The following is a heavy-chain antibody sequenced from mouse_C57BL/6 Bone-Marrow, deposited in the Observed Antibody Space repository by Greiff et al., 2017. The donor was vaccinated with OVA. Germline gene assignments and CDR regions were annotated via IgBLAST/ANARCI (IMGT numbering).Heavy chain of an antibody. CDR2: IHPNSGST. D-gene: IGHD1-1*01. CDR1: GYTFTSYW. J-gene: IGHJ2*01. V-gene: IGHV1-64*01. CDR3: ARGVITTVVATD. Sequence: VQLQQPGAELVKPGASVKLSCKASGYTFTSYWMHWVKQRPGQGLEWIGMIHPNSGSTNYNEKFKSKATLTVDKSSSTAYLQLSSLTSEDSAVYYCARGVITTVVATDWGQGTTLTVSA.